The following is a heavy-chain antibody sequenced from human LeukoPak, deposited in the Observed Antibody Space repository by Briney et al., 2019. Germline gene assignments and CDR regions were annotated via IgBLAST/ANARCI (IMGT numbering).Heavy chain of an antibody. V-gene: IGHV3-23*01. Sequence: GGSLRLSCSASGFTFSSYAMSWVRQAPGKGLEWVSAISGSGGSTYYADSVKGRFTISRDNSKNTLYLQMNSLRAEDTAVYYCAKSPIYYYDSSGYNWSDPWGQGTLVTVSS. CDR2: ISGSGGST. CDR3: AKSPIYYYDSSGYNWSDP. D-gene: IGHD3-22*01. J-gene: IGHJ5*02. CDR1: GFTFSSYA.